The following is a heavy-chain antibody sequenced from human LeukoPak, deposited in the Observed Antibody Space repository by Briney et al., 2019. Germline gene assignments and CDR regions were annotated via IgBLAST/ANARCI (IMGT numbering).Heavy chain of an antibody. J-gene: IGHJ4*02. CDR3: ARAAYNAADY. CDR2: ISSSCGTI. CDR1: GFTFSSYS. Sequence: TGGPLRLSCAASGFTFSSYSMHWVRQAPGKGLEWVSYISSSCGTIYYADSVKGRFTISRDNAKNSLYLQMNSLRDEDTAVYYCARAAYNAADYWGQGTLVTVSS. V-gene: IGHV3-48*02. D-gene: IGHD5-24*01.